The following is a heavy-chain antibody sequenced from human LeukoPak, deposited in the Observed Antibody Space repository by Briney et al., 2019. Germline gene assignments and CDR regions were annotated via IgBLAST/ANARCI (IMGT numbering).Heavy chain of an antibody. CDR2: ISYYGNNK. J-gene: IGHJ4*02. CDR1: GFTFSSHG. D-gene: IGHD1-26*01. CDR3: ARDGGSYFDY. V-gene: IGHV3-30*19. Sequence: GGSLRLSCTGTGFTFSSHGMHWVRQAPGKGLEWVAVISYYGNNKYYADPVQGRFTISRDNSKNTLSLQMNSLRADDTAVYYCARDGGSYFDYWGQGTLVTVSS.